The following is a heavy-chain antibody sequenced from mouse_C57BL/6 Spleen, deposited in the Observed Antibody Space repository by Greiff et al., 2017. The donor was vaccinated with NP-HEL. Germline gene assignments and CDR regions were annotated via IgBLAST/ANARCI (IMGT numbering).Heavy chain of an antibody. D-gene: IGHD1-1*01. J-gene: IGHJ4*01. Sequence: EVQLQQSGPVLVKPGASVKMSCKASGYTFTDYYMNWVKQSHGKSLEWIGVINPYNGGTSYNQKFKGKATLTVDKSSSTAYMELNSLTSEDSAVYYCARSVYYGSSYYAMDYWGQRTSVTVSS. CDR3: ARSVYYGSSYYAMDY. CDR2: INPYNGGT. CDR1: GYTFTDYY. V-gene: IGHV1-19*01.